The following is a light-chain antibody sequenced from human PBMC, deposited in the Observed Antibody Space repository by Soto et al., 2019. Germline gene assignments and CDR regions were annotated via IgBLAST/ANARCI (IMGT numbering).Light chain of an antibody. CDR2: DAS. J-gene: IGKJ5*01. V-gene: IGKV1-5*01. Sequence: DIRLSTSPSTLSATVNDRVTITCRASQSISSWLAWYQQKPGKAPKLLIYDASSLESGVPSRFSGSGSGTEFTLTISSLQPDDFATYYCQQGHCNPITFGQGTRLEIK. CDR1: QSISSW. CDR3: QQGHCNPIT.